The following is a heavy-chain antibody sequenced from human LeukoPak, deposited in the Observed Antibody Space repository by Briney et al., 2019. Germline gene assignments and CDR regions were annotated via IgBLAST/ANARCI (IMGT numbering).Heavy chain of an antibody. CDR2: ISGSGGST. J-gene: IGHJ6*02. CDR3: AKNPCSTRRSGWYNYYYYGMDV. Sequence: GGSLRLSCAASGFTFSSYAMSWVRQAPGRGLEWVSAISGSGGSTYYADSVKGRLTISRDNSKNTLYLQMISLRAEDTAVYYCAKNPCSTRRSGWYNYYYYGMDVWGQGTTVTVSS. V-gene: IGHV3-23*01. D-gene: IGHD6-19*01. CDR1: GFTFSSYA.